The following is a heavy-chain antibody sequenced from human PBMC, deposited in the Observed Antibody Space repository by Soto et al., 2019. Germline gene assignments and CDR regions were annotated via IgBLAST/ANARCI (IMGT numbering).Heavy chain of an antibody. D-gene: IGHD3-10*01. Sequence: QVQLVQSGAEVKKPGASVKVSCKASGYTFTSYGISWVRQAPGQGLEWMGWISAYNGNTNYAQKLQGRVTMTTDTSTSTAYRELRSLRSDDTAVYYCARITMVRGVIITWDYWGKGTLVTVSS. J-gene: IGHJ4*02. CDR2: ISAYNGNT. CDR3: ARITMVRGVIITWDY. V-gene: IGHV1-18*01. CDR1: GYTFTSYG.